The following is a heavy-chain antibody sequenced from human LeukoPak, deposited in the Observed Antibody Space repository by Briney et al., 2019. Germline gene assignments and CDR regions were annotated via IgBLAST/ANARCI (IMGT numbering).Heavy chain of an antibody. CDR1: GFTFSSYW. CDR3: ARNWGSLDY. J-gene: IGHJ4*02. V-gene: IGHV3-7*04. CDR2: IKQDGSEK. Sequence: GGSLRLSCAASGFTFSSYWINWVRQAPGKGLEWAANIKQDGSEKYYVDSVKGRFTISRDNAKNSLYLQMDSLRAEDTAVYYCARNWGSLDYWGQGTLVTVSS. D-gene: IGHD7-27*01.